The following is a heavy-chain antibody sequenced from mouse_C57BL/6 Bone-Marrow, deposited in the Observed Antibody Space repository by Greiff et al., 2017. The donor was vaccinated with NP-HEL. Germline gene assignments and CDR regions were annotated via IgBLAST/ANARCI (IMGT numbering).Heavy chain of an antibody. J-gene: IGHJ3*02. Sequence: QVHVKQSGAELAKPGASVKLSCKASGYTFTSYWMHWVKQRPGQGLEWIGYINPSSGYTKYKQKFKDKATLTADKSSSTAYMQLSSLTYEDSAVNYCARCGGYFLFAWWGQGTLVTVSA. CDR2: INPSSGYT. CDR3: ARCGGYFLFAW. D-gene: IGHD2-3*01. V-gene: IGHV1-7*01. CDR1: GYTFTSYW.